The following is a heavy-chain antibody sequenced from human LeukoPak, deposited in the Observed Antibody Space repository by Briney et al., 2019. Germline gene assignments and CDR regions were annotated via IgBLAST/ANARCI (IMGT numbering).Heavy chain of an antibody. CDR1: GYTFTSYA. V-gene: IGHV7-4-1*02. CDR2: INTNTGNP. D-gene: IGHD4-23*01. Sequence: ASVEVSCKASGYTFTSYAMNWVRQAPGQGLEWMGWINTNTGNPTYAQGFTGRFVFSLDTSVSTAYLQISSLKAEDTAVYYCARTAFGNSPNFFDYWGQGTLVTVSS. J-gene: IGHJ4*02. CDR3: ARTAFGNSPNFFDY.